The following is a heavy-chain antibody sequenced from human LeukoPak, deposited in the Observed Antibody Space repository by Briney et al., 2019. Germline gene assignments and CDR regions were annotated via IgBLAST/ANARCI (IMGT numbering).Heavy chain of an antibody. V-gene: IGHV3-48*03. CDR1: GFTFSSYE. CDR2: ISSSGSTI. D-gene: IGHD2-2*02. CDR3: ARDVVPAALRGFDP. J-gene: IGHJ5*02. Sequence: GGSLRLSCAASGFTFSSYEMNWVRQAPGKGLEWVSYISSSGSTIYYADSVKGRFTISRDNAKNSLYLQMNSLRAEDTAVYYCARDVVPAALRGFDPWGQGTLVTVSS.